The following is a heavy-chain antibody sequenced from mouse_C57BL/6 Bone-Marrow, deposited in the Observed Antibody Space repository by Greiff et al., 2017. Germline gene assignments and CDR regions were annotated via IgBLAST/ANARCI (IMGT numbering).Heavy chain of an antibody. Sequence: VQLKQSGAELVRPGASVKLSCTASGFNIKDDYMHWVKQRPEQGLEWIGWIDPENGDTEYASKFQGKATIPADTSSNTAYLQLSSLTSEDTAVYYCTTYYYGSSYGFAYWGQGTLVTVSA. CDR1: GFNIKDDY. CDR3: TTYYYGSSYGFAY. CDR2: IDPENGDT. J-gene: IGHJ3*01. V-gene: IGHV14-4*01. D-gene: IGHD1-1*01.